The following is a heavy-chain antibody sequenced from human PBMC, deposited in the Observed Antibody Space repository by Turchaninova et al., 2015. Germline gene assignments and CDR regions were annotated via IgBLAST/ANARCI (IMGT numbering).Heavy chain of an antibody. D-gene: IGHD6-19*01. CDR2: IYWDNDK. CDR3: AHRQTSVAVYDY. J-gene: IGHJ4*02. CDR1: GFSPSTSGVG. V-gene: IGHV2-5*02. Sequence: QITLKESGPTLVNPTQTLTLPCTLSGFSPSTSGVGVGWILSPPGKALEWLARIYWDNDKRNSPALKSRLTIAKDTSKNQVVLTMTNMDPEDTATYYCAHRQTSVAVYDYWGQGTLVTVSS.